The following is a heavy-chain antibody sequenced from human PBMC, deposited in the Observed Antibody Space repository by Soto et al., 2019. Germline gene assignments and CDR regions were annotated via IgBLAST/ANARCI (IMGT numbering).Heavy chain of an antibody. V-gene: IGHV3-48*04. CDR1: GFTFSSYS. CDR3: ARDQGESSWAPPHHYGMDV. CDR2: ISYRTGTI. Sequence: EVQLVESGGGLVQPGGSLRLSCAASGFTFSSYSMTWVRQAPGKGLEWVSYISYRTGTIYYADSVNGRFTISKDNAKNSLFLQMNSLRAEDTAVYYCARDQGESSWAPPHHYGMDVWGQGTTVTVSS. J-gene: IGHJ6*02. D-gene: IGHD3-10*01.